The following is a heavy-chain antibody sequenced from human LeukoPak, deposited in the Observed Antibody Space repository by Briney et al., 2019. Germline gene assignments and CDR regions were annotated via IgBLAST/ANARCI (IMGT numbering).Heavy chain of an antibody. CDR1: VYTFTGYY. J-gene: IGHJ4*02. V-gene: IGHV1-2*02. D-gene: IGHD6-19*01. Sequence: ASVKVSCKASVYTFTGYYMHWVRQAPGQGLEWMGWINPNSGGTNYAQKFQGRVTMTRDTSISTAYMELSRLRSDDTAVYYCARDRGIAVAGRDYWGQGTLVPVSS. CDR3: ARDRGIAVAGRDY. CDR2: INPNSGGT.